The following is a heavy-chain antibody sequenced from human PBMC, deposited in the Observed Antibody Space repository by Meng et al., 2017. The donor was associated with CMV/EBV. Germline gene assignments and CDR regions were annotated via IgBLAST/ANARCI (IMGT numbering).Heavy chain of an antibody. CDR1: GGTFTGYY. J-gene: IGHJ5*02. CDR2: INPNSGGT. D-gene: IGHD2-2*01. Sequence: ASVKVSCKASGGTFTGYYVHWVRQAPGQGLEWLGWINPNSGGTNYAQKFQGRVTMTRDTSMSTAYMELSSLRSDDTAVYYCVRLDCSSTSCYKLGWLDPWGQGTLVTVSS. CDR3: VRLDCSSTSCYKLGWLDP. V-gene: IGHV1-2*02.